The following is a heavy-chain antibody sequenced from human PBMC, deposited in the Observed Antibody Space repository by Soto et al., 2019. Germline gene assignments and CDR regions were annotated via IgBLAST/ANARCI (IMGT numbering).Heavy chain of an antibody. D-gene: IGHD1-20*01. CDR1: GFTFSSYA. CDR3: VKAVYLLDFDY. CDR2: ISGTGGNT. J-gene: IGHJ4*02. V-gene: IGHV3-23*01. Sequence: GSLRLSCAASGFTFSSYAMTWVRQAPGKGLEWVSTISGTGGNTYHADSVKGRFTISRDNSKNTVYLQMNSLRAEDTAAYYCVKAVYLLDFDYWGQGTLVTVSS.